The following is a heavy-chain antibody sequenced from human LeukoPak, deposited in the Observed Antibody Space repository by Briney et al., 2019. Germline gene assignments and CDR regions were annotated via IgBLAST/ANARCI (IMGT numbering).Heavy chain of an antibody. Sequence: GGSLRLSCVASGFTFSSYEMNWVRQAPGKGLEWVSYISSSGSTIYYADSVKGRFTISRDNAKNSLYLQMNSLRAEDTAVYYCASPGTCGGDCPPYWYFDLWGRGTLVTVSS. D-gene: IGHD2-21*02. J-gene: IGHJ2*01. CDR2: ISSSGSTI. CDR3: ASPGTCGGDCPPYWYFDL. V-gene: IGHV3-48*03. CDR1: GFTFSSYE.